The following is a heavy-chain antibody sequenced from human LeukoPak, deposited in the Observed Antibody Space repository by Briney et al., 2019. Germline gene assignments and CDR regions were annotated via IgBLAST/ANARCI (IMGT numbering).Heavy chain of an antibody. CDR3: ARHFYEEGYCSGGSCYGPRAGPYYFDY. CDR2: ISGSGGST. CDR1: GFTFSSYA. Sequence: GGSLRLSCAASGFTFSSYAMSWVRQAPGKGLEWVSAISGSGGSTYYADSVKGRFTISRDNSKNTLYLQMNSLRAEDTAVYYCARHFYEEGYCSGGSCYGPRAGPYYFDYWGQGTLVTVSS. V-gene: IGHV3-23*01. J-gene: IGHJ4*02. D-gene: IGHD2-15*01.